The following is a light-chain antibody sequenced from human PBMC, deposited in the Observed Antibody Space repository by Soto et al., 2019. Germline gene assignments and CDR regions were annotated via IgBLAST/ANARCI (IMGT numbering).Light chain of an antibody. CDR2: DVQ. V-gene: IGLV2-14*03. CDR3: ASYTTSSTVV. J-gene: IGLJ2*01. Sequence: QSALTQPASVSGSPGQSIAISCTGTSSDVGNYPYVSWYQQHPGKVPKLVIFDVQQRPSGVPNRFSGSKSGNTASLTISGLQAEDEGDYYCASYTTSSTVVFGGGTSSPS. CDR1: SSDVGNYPY.